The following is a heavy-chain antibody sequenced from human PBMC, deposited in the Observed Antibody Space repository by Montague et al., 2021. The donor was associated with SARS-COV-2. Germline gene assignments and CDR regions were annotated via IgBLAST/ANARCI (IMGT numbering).Heavy chain of an antibody. CDR3: ARGKRRITIFGVVIIEYFDL. CDR1: GFTFSRYE. D-gene: IGHD3-3*01. J-gene: IGHJ2*01. V-gene: IGHV3-48*03. Sequence: SLRLSCAASGFTFSRYEMNWVRQAPGKGLEWVSYISSSGSTIYYADSVKGRFTISRDNAKNSLYLQMNSLRAEDTAVYYCARGKRRITIFGVVIIEYFDLWGRGTLVTVSS. CDR2: ISSSGSTI.